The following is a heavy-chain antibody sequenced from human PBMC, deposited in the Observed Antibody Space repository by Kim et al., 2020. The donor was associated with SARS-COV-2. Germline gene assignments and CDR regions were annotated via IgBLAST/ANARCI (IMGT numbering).Heavy chain of an antibody. J-gene: IGHJ6*01. CDR3: AKGEGYCSSTSCYDDYY. V-gene: IGHV3-9*01. Sequence: GGSLRLSCAASGFTFDDYAMHWVRQAPGKGLEWVSGISWNSGSIGYADSVKGRFTISRDNAKNSLYLQMNSLRAEDTALYYCAKGEGYCSSTSCYDDYY. CDR2: ISWNSGSI. CDR1: GFTFDDYA. D-gene: IGHD2-2*01.